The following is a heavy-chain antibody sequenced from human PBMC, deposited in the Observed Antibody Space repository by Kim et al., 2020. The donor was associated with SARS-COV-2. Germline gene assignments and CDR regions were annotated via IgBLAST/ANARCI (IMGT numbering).Heavy chain of an antibody. V-gene: IGHV1-46*01. J-gene: IGHJ6*02. Sequence: ASVKVSCKASGYTFTSYYMHWVRQAPGQGLEWMGIINPSGGSTSYAQKFQGRVTMTRDTSTSTVYMELSSLRSEDTAVYYCATRSKPDYYDSSGYYPFYYYYGMVVWGQGTTVTVSS. CDR2: INPSGGST. D-gene: IGHD3-22*01. CDR3: ATRSKPDYYDSSGYYPFYYYYGMVV. CDR1: GYTFTSYY.